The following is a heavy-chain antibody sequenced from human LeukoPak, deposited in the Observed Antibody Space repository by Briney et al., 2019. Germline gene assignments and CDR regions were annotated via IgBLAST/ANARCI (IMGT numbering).Heavy chain of an antibody. V-gene: IGHV4-34*01. J-gene: IGHJ4*02. CDR2: INHSGST. CDR1: GGSFSGYY. Sequence: SGTLSLTCAVYGGSFSGYYWSWIRQPPGKGLEWIGEINHSGSTHYNPSLKSRVTISVDTSKNQFSLKLSSVTAADTAVYYCARALYSSSWYAYWGQGTLVSVSS. D-gene: IGHD6-13*01. CDR3: ARALYSSSWYAY.